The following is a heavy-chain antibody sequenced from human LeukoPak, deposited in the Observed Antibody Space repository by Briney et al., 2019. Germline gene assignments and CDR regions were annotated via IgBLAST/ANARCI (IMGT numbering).Heavy chain of an antibody. CDR2: INHSGST. CDR3: ARDPYYYDSSGYSYYFDY. Sequence: SETLSLTCTVSGGSISSSSYYWGWIRQPPGKGLEWIGEINHSGSTNYNPSLKSRVTISVDTSKNQFSLKLSSVTAADTAVYYCARDPYYYDSSGYSYYFDYWGQGTLVTVSS. V-gene: IGHV4-39*07. CDR1: GGSISSSSYY. D-gene: IGHD3-22*01. J-gene: IGHJ4*02.